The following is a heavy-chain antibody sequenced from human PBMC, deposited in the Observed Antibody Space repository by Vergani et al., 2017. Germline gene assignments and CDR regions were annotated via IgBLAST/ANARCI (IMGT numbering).Heavy chain of an antibody. CDR1: GFTFSTYA. CDR3: VKDDGSYGNVFDS. D-gene: IGHD1-26*01. J-gene: IGHJ4*02. V-gene: IGHV3-23*01. Sequence: EVQLLESGGSLKQPGGSVRLSCAASGFTFSTYAMHWVRQAPGKGLEWVSALTGGGGSTYYADSFKGRFIISRDNSRDTLYLQMNSLRPEDTATYYCVKDDGSYGNVFDSWGQGTLVTVSS. CDR2: LTGGGGST.